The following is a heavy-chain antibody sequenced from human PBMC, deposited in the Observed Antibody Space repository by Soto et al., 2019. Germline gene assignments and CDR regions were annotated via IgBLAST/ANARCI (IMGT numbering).Heavy chain of an antibody. Sequence: PGGSLRLSCAASGFSFTTYVMHWVRQAPGKGLEWVAVISHDGSYKYYGDAVKGRFTISRDTSKNAVYLEMNSLRPEDTAVYYCAKDRGLAESGRWSHYFYGMDVWGQGTTVTVSS. CDR3: AKDRGLAESGRWSHYFYGMDV. J-gene: IGHJ6*02. CDR2: ISHDGSYK. D-gene: IGHD1-26*01. V-gene: IGHV3-30*18. CDR1: GFSFTTYV.